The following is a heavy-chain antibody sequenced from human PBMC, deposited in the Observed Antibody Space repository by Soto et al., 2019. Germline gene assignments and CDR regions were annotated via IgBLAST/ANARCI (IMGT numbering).Heavy chain of an antibody. D-gene: IGHD3-16*01. V-gene: IGHV3-33*01. CDR1: ESIFRGHG. J-gene: IGHJ4*02. Sequence: QVLLVESGGGVVQPGRSLRLSCAASESIFRGHGMHWVRQAPGKGLEWVAIFRFDGSNINYADFVRGRFTISRDNFKNMLYLEMNSLTVEDTAVYYCARGGVGANTFWGYLAYWGQGTLVTVSA. CDR3: ARGGVGANTFWGYLAY. CDR2: FRFDGSNI.